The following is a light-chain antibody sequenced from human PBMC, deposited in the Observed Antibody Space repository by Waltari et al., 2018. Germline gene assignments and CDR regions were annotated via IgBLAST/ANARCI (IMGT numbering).Light chain of an antibody. CDR2: GSS. V-gene: IGKV1-5*03. CDR3: QQYNSYSLT. CDR1: QSISTW. Sequence: DIQMTQSPSTLSASVGDRVTITCRASQSISTWLAWYQQKPGRAPNLLIYGSSTLESGVPSRFSGSGSGTECTLTISSLQPDDFATYYCQQYNSYSLTFGGGTKVEIK. J-gene: IGKJ4*01.